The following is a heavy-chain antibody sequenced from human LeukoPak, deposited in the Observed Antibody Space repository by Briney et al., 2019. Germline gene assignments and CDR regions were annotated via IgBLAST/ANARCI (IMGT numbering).Heavy chain of an antibody. CDR1: GFTFSSYS. D-gene: IGHD1-26*01. Sequence: GGSLRLSCAASGFTFSSYSMNWVRQAPGKGLEWVSSISSSGSYIYSADSVKGRFTISRDNAKNSLYLQMSSLRAEDTAVYYCARDGIIAQKGRSPNNYYYMDVWGKGTTVTVSS. CDR3: ARDGIIAQKGRSPNNYYYMDV. J-gene: IGHJ6*03. V-gene: IGHV3-21*01. CDR2: ISSSGSYI.